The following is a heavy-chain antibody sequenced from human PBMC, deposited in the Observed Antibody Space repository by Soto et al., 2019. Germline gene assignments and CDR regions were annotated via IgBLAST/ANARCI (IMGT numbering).Heavy chain of an antibody. D-gene: IGHD3-10*01. CDR3: TRGYDSGSYSPTY. CDR1: GFAFSHYS. CDR2: ISGSSNSI. J-gene: IGHJ4*02. Sequence: PGGSLRLSCAGFGFAFSHYSMTWVRQATGKGLEWVSSISGSSNSIYYADSVKGRFAVSRDNAKNSLYLQMDSLRAEDTAVYYCTRGYDSGSYSPTYWGQGALVTVSS. V-gene: IGHV3-21*01.